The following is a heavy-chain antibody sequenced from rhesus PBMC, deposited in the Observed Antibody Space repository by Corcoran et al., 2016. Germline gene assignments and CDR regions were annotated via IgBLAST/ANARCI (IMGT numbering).Heavy chain of an antibody. J-gene: IGHJ5-2*02. D-gene: IGHD3-3*01. Sequence: GLVKPSETLSLTCAVSGYSISSGYYWSWIRQPPGKGLECIWYITYSGSTSYNPSLKSRVTISRDTSKNQFSLKLSSVTAADTAVYYCARDPLQYLDWPSRSLDVWGRGVLVTVSS. CDR1: GYSISSGYY. V-gene: IGHV4-122*02. CDR2: ITYSGST. CDR3: ARDPLQYLDWPSRSLDV.